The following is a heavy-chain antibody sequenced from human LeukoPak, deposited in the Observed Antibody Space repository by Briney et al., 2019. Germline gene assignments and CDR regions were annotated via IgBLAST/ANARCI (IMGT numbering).Heavy chain of an antibody. CDR1: GGTFSSYA. D-gene: IGHD5-18*01. CDR2: IIPIFGTA. V-gene: IGHV1-69*01. J-gene: IGHJ5*02. CDR3: ARCPYSYGLFEWFDP. Sequence: SVKVSCKASGGTFSSYAISWVRQAPGQGLEWMGGIIPIFGTANYAQKFQGRVTITADESTSTAYMELSSLRPEDTAVYYCARCPYSYGLFEWFDPWGQGTLVTVSS.